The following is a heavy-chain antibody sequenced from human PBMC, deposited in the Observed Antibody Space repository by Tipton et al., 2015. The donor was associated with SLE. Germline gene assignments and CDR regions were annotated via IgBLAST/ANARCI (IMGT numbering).Heavy chain of an antibody. V-gene: IGHV4-59*12. Sequence: LRLSCTVSGGSISKYYWSWIRQPPGKGLEWIGYVYNSGSTNYNPSLKSRVTISVDTSKNQFSLKLSSVTAADTAVYYCARGLGAYSSGWRYYYYYMDVWGKGTTVTVSS. CDR1: GGSISKYY. CDR3: ARGLGAYSSGWRYYYYYMDV. J-gene: IGHJ6*03. D-gene: IGHD6-19*01. CDR2: VYNSGST.